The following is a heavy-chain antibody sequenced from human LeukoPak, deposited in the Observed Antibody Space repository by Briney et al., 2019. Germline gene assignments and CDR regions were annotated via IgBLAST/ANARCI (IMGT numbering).Heavy chain of an antibody. V-gene: IGHV3-9*01. CDR2: ISWNSGSI. D-gene: IGHD2-2*01. CDR3: AKDIGGYCSSTSCSLDY. CDR1: GFTFDDYA. Sequence: GGSLRLSCAASGFTFDDYAMHWVRQAPGKGLEWVSGISWNSGSIGYADSVKGRFTISRDNAKNSLYLQMNSLRAEDTALYYCAKDIGGYCSSTSCSLDYWGQGTLSPSPQ. J-gene: IGHJ4*02.